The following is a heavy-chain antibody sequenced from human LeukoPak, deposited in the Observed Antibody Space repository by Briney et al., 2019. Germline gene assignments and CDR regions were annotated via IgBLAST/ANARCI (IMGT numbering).Heavy chain of an antibody. Sequence: PSETLSLTCTVSGGSISSYYWSWIRQPPGKGLEWIGYIYYSGSTNYNPSLKSRVTISVDTSKNQFSLKLSSVTAADTAVYYCARPTVIIPDAFDIWGQGTMVTVSS. J-gene: IGHJ3*02. CDR1: GGSISSYY. D-gene: IGHD4-17*01. V-gene: IGHV4-59*01. CDR3: ARPTVIIPDAFDI. CDR2: IYYSGST.